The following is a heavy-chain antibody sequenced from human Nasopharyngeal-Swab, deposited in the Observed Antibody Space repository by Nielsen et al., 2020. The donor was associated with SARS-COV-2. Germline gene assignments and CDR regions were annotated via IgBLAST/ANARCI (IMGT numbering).Heavy chain of an antibody. V-gene: IGHV3-23*01. J-gene: IGHJ4*02. CDR2: ISGKGGDT. Sequence: ESLKISCAGSGFSVSTYGMNWVRQAAGKGLEWVSGISGKGGDTFYADSVKGRFTISRDNSENTLSLQMNSLRVEDTAVYYCEGAWGWGQGTLVTVSS. D-gene: IGHD3-16*01. CDR3: EGAWG. CDR1: GFSVSTYG.